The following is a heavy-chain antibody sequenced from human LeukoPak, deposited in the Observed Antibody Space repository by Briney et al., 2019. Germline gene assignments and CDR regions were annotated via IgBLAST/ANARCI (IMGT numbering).Heavy chain of an antibody. J-gene: IGHJ4*02. V-gene: IGHV3-33*01. Sequence: GRSLSLSFAASGFPVTSSGMHWVRPAPGKGLEGVSVIWYDGSVQYFPDSVKGRFTVFRDTSQNTVDLQMKNLRAEDKAVYYWGRGTYGTAGNYRTPFDNWGQGTLVTVSS. CDR2: IWYDGSVQ. CDR3: GRGTYGTAGNYRTPFDN. CDR1: GFPVTSSG. D-gene: IGHD2-8*02.